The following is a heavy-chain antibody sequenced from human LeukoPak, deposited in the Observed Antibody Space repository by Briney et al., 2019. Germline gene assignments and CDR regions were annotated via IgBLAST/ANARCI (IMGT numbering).Heavy chain of an antibody. Sequence: PSETLSLTCTVSGGSISSSSYYWGWIRQPPGKGLEWIGSIYYSGSTYYNPSLKSRVTISVDTSKNQFSLKLSSVAAADTAVYYCASRDRGTVVWGYYFDYWGQGTLVAVSS. CDR3: ASRDRGTVVWGYYFDY. V-gene: IGHV4-39*07. J-gene: IGHJ4*02. CDR2: IYYSGST. D-gene: IGHD1/OR15-1a*01. CDR1: GGSISSSSYY.